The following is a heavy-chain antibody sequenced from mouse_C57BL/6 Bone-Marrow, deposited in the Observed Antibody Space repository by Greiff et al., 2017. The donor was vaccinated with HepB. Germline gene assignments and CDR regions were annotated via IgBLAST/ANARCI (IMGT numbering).Heavy chain of an antibody. CDR1: DSEVFPIAY. CDR3: ARGGNYYGSRAFAY. J-gene: IGHJ3*01. V-gene: IGHV15-2*01. Sequence: QVQLQQSGSELRSPGSSVKLSCKDFDSEVFPIAYMSWVRQKPGHGFEWIGGILPSIGRTIYGEKFEDKATLDADTLSNTAYLELNSLTSEDSAIYYCARGGNYYGSRAFAYWGQGTLVTVSA. CDR2: ILPSIGRT. D-gene: IGHD1-1*01.